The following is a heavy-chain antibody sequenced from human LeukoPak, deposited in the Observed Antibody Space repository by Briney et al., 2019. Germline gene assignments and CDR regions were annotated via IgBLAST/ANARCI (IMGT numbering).Heavy chain of an antibody. Sequence: SVKVSCKASGYTFTSYGISWVRQAPGQGLEWMGGIIPIFGTANYAQKFQGRVTITADESTSTAYMELSSLRSEDTAVYYCARNNVLRFLEWPSNYYYYYYMDVWGKGTTVTVSS. CDR1: GYTFTSYG. CDR2: IIPIFGTA. J-gene: IGHJ6*03. D-gene: IGHD3-3*01. V-gene: IGHV1-69*13. CDR3: ARNNVLRFLEWPSNYYYYYYMDV.